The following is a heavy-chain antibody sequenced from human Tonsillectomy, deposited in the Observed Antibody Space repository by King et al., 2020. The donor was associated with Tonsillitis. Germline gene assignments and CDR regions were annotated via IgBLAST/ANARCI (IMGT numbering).Heavy chain of an antibody. Sequence: VQLVESGGGVVQPGGSLRLSCAASGFNFSRYGMHWVRQAPGKGLEWVAVIWYDGSRKYYADPVKGRFTISRDNSKNTLDLQMSSLRAEDTAVYSCAAVGRYCSGSSCYFAFDPWGQGTLVTVSS. CDR2: IWYDGSRK. J-gene: IGHJ5*02. D-gene: IGHD2-15*01. V-gene: IGHV3-33*03. CDR1: GFNFSRYG. CDR3: AAVGRYCSGSSCYFAFDP.